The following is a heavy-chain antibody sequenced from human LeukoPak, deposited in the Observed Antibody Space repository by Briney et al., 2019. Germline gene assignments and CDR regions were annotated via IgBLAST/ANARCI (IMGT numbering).Heavy chain of an antibody. Sequence: PSETLSLTCTVSGDSISSGSYYWSWIRQPAGKGLEWIGRIYTSGSTNYNPSLKSRVTISVDTSKNQFSLKLSSVTAADTAVYYCARGRITMIKAGFGGGYYFDYWGQGTLVTVSS. CDR3: ARGRITMIKAGFGGGYYFDY. D-gene: IGHD3-22*01. V-gene: IGHV4-61*02. CDR2: IYTSGST. J-gene: IGHJ4*02. CDR1: GDSISSGSYY.